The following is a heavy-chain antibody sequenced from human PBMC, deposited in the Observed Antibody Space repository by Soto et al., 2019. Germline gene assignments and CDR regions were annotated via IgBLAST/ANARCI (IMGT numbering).Heavy chain of an antibody. J-gene: IGHJ6*02. D-gene: IGHD2-2*01. CDR1: GGTFSSYA. V-gene: IGHV1-69*06. Sequence: SVKVSCKASGGTFSSYAMSWVRQDPGPGLEWMGGISPSFGTATSVQKFQGRVTITAEKSTSTAYMELSSLRSEDTAVYYCASFDCSSTSCSYYYYYGMDVWGQGTTVTVSS. CDR3: ASFDCSSTSCSYYYYYGMDV. CDR2: ISPSFGTA.